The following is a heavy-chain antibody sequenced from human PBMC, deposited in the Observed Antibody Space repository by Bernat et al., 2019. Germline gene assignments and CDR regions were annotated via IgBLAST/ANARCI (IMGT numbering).Heavy chain of an antibody. V-gene: IGHV3-15*01. CDR2: IKSKTHGGTT. CDR1: GFTFSNVW. Sequence: EVQLVESGGGLVKPGGSLRLSCAASGFTFSNVWMSWVRQAPGKGLEWVGRIKSKTHGGTTDYAAPVKGRFTISRDDSKNTLYLQMNSLKTEDTAVYYCTTGYYGAQDYWGEGTLVTVSS. CDR3: TTGYYGAQDY. J-gene: IGHJ4*02. D-gene: IGHD4/OR15-4a*01.